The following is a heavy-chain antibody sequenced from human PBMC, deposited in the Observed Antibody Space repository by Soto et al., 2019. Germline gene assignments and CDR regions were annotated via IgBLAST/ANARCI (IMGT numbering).Heavy chain of an antibody. CDR2: INHSGST. CDR3: APEIVGAP. D-gene: IGHD1-26*01. V-gene: IGHV4-34*01. J-gene: IGHJ5*02. Sequence: QVQLQQWGAGLLKPSETLSLTCAVYGGSFSGYYWSWIRQPPGKGLEWIGEINHSGSTNYNPSLKSRVTISVDTSKNQFSLKLSSVTAADTAVYYCAPEIVGAPWGQGTLVTVSS. CDR1: GGSFSGYY.